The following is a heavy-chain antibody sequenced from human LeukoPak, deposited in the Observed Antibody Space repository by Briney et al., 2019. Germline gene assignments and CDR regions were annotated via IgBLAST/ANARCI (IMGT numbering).Heavy chain of an antibody. CDR3: ARDWGKGDY. D-gene: IGHD3-16*01. CDR1: GFTFSNYG. CDR2: IWYDGSNK. Sequence: GGSLRLSCAASGFTFSNYGMHWVRQAPGKGLEWLAVIWYDGSNKYYADSVKGRFTISRDNSKNTLYLQMNSLRAEDTAVYYCARDWGKGDYWGQGTLVTVSS. V-gene: IGHV3-33*01. J-gene: IGHJ4*02.